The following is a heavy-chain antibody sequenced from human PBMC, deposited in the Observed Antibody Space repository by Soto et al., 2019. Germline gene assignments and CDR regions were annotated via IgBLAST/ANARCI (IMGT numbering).Heavy chain of an antibody. Sequence: PGGSLRLSCAASGFSFSRYWMYWVRQAPGKGLGWVANRDTYGSRKNYVDSVKGRVIISRDNAKNSLFLQMNSLRADDTAVYYCGRVRLDGVYANGVDVWGQGTTVTVSS. CDR1: GFSFSRYW. CDR3: GRVRLDGVYANGVDV. D-gene: IGHD4-17*01. J-gene: IGHJ6*02. CDR2: RDTYGSRK. V-gene: IGHV3-7*01.